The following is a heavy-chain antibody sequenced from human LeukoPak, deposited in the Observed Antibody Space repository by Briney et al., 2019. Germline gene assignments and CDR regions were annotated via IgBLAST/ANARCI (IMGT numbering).Heavy chain of an antibody. J-gene: IGHJ4*02. CDR2: IYPGDSDT. D-gene: IGHD3-22*01. CDR3: ARGYYYDSSGYQGGFDY. CDR1: GYSFTIYW. Sequence: GESLKISCKDSGYSFTIYWIVWVRQMPGKGLEWMGIIYPGDSDTRYSPSFQGQVTISVDKSINTAYLEWSSLKASDTAMYYCARGYYYDSSGYQGGFDYWGQGTLVTVSS. V-gene: IGHV5-51*01.